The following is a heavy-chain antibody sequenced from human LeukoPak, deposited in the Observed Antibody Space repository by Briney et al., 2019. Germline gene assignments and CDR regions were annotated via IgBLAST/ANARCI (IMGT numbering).Heavy chain of an antibody. D-gene: IGHD2-2*01. V-gene: IGHV4-39*01. J-gene: IGHJ6*02. CDR1: GGSISSSSYY. CDR3: ARHRGRKYQLLPPSYYYGMDV. CDR2: IYYSGST. Sequence: SETLSLTCTVSGGSISSSSYYWGWIRQPPGKGLEWIGSIYYSGSTYYNPSLKSRVTISVDTSKNQFSLKLSSVTAADTAVYYCARHRGRKYQLLPPSYYYGMDVWGQGTTVTVSS.